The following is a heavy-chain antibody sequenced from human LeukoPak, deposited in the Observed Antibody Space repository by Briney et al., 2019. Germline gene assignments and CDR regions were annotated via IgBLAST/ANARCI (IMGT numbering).Heavy chain of an antibody. D-gene: IGHD5-12*01. J-gene: IGHJ4*02. Sequence: NRGESLKISCRGSGYNFANYWIGWVRQMPGKGLEWMGIIYPGDSDTRYSPSFQGQVTISADKSISSAYLQWSSLRASDTAMYYCARHGRSGYDGDWGQGTLVTVSS. CDR1: GYNFANYW. CDR2: IYPGDSDT. CDR3: ARHGRSGYDGD. V-gene: IGHV5-51*01.